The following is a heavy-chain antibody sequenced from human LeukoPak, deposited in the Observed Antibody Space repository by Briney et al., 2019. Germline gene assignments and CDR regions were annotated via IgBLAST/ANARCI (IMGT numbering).Heavy chain of an antibody. CDR2: IKSKTDGGTT. D-gene: IGHD3-10*01. V-gene: IGHV3-15*01. J-gene: IGHJ4*02. CDR3: TTDGVYYGSGTPYDSPFSRFDY. CDR1: GFTFSNAW. Sequence: GGSLRLSCAASGFTFSNAWMSWVRQAPGKGLEWVGRIKSKTDGGTTDYAAPVKGRFTISRDDSKNTLYLQMNSLKTEDTAVYYCTTDGVYYGSGTPYDSPFSRFDYWGQGTLVTVSS.